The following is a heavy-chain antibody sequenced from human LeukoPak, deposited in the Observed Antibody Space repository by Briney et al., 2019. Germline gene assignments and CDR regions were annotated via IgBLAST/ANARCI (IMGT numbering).Heavy chain of an antibody. D-gene: IGHD6-13*01. CDR2: ISWNSGSI. CDR1: GFTFDDYA. CDR3: AKDRSIAAAGPFDY. V-gene: IGHV3-9*01. Sequence: QTGGSLRLSCAASGFTFDDYAMHWVRPAPGKGLEWVSGISWNSGSIGYADSVKGRFTISRDNAKNSLYLQMNSLRAEDTALYYCAKDRSIAAAGPFDYWGQGTLSPSPQ. J-gene: IGHJ4*02.